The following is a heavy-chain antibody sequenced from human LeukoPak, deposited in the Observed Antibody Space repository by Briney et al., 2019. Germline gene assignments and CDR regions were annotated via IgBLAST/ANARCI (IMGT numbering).Heavy chain of an antibody. CDR2: IYYSGST. Sequence: SETLSLTCTVSGGSISSYYWSWIRQPPGRGLEWIGYIYYSGSTNYNPSLKSRVTISVDTSKNQFSLKLSSVTAADTAVYYCARTIVGATSCFDHWGQGTLVTVSS. D-gene: IGHD1-26*01. V-gene: IGHV4-59*01. CDR1: GGSISSYY. J-gene: IGHJ4*02. CDR3: ARTIVGATSCFDH.